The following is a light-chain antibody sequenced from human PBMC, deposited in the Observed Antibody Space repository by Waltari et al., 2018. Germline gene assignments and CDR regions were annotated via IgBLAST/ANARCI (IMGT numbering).Light chain of an antibody. CDR2: GAA. J-gene: IGKJ4*01. CDR1: QSVSSF. CDR3: QQYNDWATLT. V-gene: IGKV3-15*01. Sequence: EVVMTQSPATLSLSPGERATLSCRASQSVSSFLAWYQQKPGQAPRLLIYGAATLATGIPARGSGSGSGKECTLTISRLQSEYFAVYYCQQYNDWATLTCGGGTKVEIK.